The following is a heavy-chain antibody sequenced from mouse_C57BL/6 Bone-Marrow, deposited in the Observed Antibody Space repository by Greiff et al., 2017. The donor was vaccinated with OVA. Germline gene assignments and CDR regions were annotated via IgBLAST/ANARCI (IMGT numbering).Heavy chain of an antibody. Sequence: QVQLKQSGAELVKPGASVKMSCKASGYTFTTYPIEWMKQNHGKSLEWIGNFNPYNDDTKYNEKFKGKVTLTVEKSYSTVYLELSRLTSDASAVYYCSRPGDYDGDWFAYWGQGTLVTVSA. J-gene: IGHJ3*01. CDR3: SRPGDYDGDWFAY. CDR2: FNPYNDDT. CDR1: GYTFTTYP. V-gene: IGHV1-47*01. D-gene: IGHD2-4*01.